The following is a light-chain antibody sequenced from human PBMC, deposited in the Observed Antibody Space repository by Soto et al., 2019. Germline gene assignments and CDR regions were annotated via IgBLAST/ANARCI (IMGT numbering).Light chain of an antibody. Sequence: EIVLTQSPGTLSLSPGERATLSCRASQSITSNYLAWYQQEPGQAPRLLIYRASSRATGIPDRFSGSGSGTEFTLTISSLQSEDFAVYYCQQYNNWPPITFGQGTRLEIK. V-gene: IGKV3-20*01. CDR2: RAS. CDR1: QSITSNY. J-gene: IGKJ5*01. CDR3: QQYNNWPPIT.